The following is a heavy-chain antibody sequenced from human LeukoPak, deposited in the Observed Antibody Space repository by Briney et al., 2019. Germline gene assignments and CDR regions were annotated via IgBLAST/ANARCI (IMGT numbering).Heavy chain of an antibody. D-gene: IGHD6-6*01. CDR2: IKQDGSEK. V-gene: IGHV3-7*01. J-gene: IGHJ6*03. CDR3: ARGSIAAPYYYYFMDV. Sequence: GGSLRLSCAASGFTFSTYWMTLVRQAPGKGLEWVANIKQDGSEKYYVDSVKGRFTISRDNAKNSPYLQMNSLRAEDAAVYYCARGSIAAPYYYYFMDVWGKGTTVTVSS. CDR1: GFTFSTYW.